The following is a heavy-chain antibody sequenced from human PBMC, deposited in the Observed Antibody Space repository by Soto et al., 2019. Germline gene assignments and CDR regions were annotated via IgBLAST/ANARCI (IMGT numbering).Heavy chain of an antibody. CDR2: IYTAGGT. Sequence: GGSLRLSCTASGFTVSNTYMTWVRQPPGKGLECVSVIYTAGGTNYADSVKGRFIISRDNSKNTLYLQMNSLRAEDTAVYYCARALPVAKGGFDPWGQGTLVTVSS. CDR1: GFTVSNTY. J-gene: IGHJ5*02. D-gene: IGHD2-2*01. CDR3: ARALPVAKGGFDP. V-gene: IGHV3-53*01.